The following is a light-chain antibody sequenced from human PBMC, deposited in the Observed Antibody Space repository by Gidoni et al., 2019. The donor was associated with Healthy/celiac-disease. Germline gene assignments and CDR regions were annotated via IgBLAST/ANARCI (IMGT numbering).Light chain of an antibody. CDR1: QSISSY. J-gene: IGKJ2*01. CDR3: QQSYSTPPYT. Sequence: DIQMTQSPSSLSASVGDRVTITCRASQSISSYLNWYQQKPGKAPKLLIYAAYSLQSGVPSRFSGSGSGTDFTLTISSLQPEDFATYYCQQSYSTPPYTFAQXTKLEIK. CDR2: AAY. V-gene: IGKV1-39*01.